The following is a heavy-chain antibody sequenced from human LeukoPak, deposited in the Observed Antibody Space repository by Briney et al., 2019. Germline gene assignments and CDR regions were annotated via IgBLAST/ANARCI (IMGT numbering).Heavy chain of an antibody. Sequence: GGSLRLSCAASGFTVSGNYMSWVRQAPGKGLEWVSVIYSGGSTYYADSVKGRFTISRDNSKNTLYLQMNSLRAEDTAVYYCARVATGWGVDYFDYWGQGTLVTVSS. CDR3: ARVATGWGVDYFDY. D-gene: IGHD3-9*01. V-gene: IGHV3-53*01. J-gene: IGHJ4*02. CDR2: IYSGGST. CDR1: GFTVSGNY.